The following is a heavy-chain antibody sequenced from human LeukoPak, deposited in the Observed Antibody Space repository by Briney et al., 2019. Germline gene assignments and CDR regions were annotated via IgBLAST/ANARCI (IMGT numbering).Heavy chain of an antibody. V-gene: IGHV5-51*01. J-gene: IGHJ4*02. D-gene: IGHD1-26*01. CDR2: IYPDDSKT. Sequence: GESLKISCKGSGYGFFGYWIGWVRQLPGKGLEWMGIIYPDDSKTRYSPSFQGQVTISADKSISTAFLQWSSLKASDTAIYYCARRLYSGTYSHYFDQWGQGTLVTVSS. CDR3: ARRLYSGTYSHYFDQ. CDR1: GYGFFGYW.